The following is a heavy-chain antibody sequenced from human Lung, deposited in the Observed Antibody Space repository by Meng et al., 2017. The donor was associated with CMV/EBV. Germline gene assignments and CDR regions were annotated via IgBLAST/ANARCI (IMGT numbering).Heavy chain of an antibody. CDR2: IYCGDSKT. CDR1: GYSFATYW. J-gene: IGHJ4*02. V-gene: IGHV5-51*01. D-gene: IGHD6-13*01. Sequence: KVSCKSSGYSFATYWIGWVRQMPGKDLEWMGMIYCGDSKTIYSPFFQGQVTISADKSISTAYLQWSSLQASDTAMYYCARHYDSSWFGYWGQGTLVT. CDR3: ARHYDSSWFGY.